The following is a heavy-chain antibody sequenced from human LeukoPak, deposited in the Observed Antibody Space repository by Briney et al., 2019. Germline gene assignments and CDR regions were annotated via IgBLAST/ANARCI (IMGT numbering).Heavy chain of an antibody. CDR2: IYYSGST. CDR1: GGSISSGGYY. D-gene: IGHD3-22*01. CDR3: AREKEGYDSSGLRYFDY. V-gene: IGHV4-31*03. J-gene: IGHJ4*02. Sequence: PSQTLSLTCTVSGGSISSGGYYWSWIRQHPGKGLEWIVYIYYSGSTYYNPSLKSRVTISVDTSKNQFSLKLSSVTAADTAVYYCAREKEGYDSSGLRYFDYWGQGTLVTVSS.